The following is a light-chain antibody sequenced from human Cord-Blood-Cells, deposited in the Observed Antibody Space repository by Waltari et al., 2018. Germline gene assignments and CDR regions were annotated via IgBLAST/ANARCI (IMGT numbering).Light chain of an antibody. Sequence: DIQMTQSPSSLSASVGDRVTITCRASQSISSYLNWYQQKPGKAPILLIYAASSLQSGVPSRFSGSGSGTDFTLTISSLQPEDFATYYCQQSYSTPRFTFGPGTKVDIK. J-gene: IGKJ3*01. CDR3: QQSYSTPRFT. V-gene: IGKV1-39*01. CDR1: QSISSY. CDR2: AAS.